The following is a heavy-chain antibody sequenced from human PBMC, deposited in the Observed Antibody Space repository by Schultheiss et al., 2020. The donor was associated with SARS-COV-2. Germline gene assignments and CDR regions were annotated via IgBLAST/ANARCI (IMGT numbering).Heavy chain of an antibody. V-gene: IGHV3-30*19. Sequence: GGSLRPSCAASGFTFSSYGMHWVRQAPGKGLEWVAVISYDGSNKYYADSVKGRFTISRDNSKNTLYLQMNSLRAEDTAVYYCARDVAYCGGDCFDWFDPWGQGTLVTVSS. J-gene: IGHJ5*02. CDR1: GFTFSSYG. CDR3: ARDVAYCGGDCFDWFDP. D-gene: IGHD2-21*02. CDR2: ISYDGSNK.